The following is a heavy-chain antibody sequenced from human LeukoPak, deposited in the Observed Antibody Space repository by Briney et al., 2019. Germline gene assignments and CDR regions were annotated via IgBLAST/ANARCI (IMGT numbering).Heavy chain of an antibody. CDR2: IIPIFGTA. CDR3: ARDSDGEATRYSSSSNY. D-gene: IGHD6-6*01. CDR1: GGTFSSYA. V-gene: IGHV1-69*05. J-gene: IGHJ4*02. Sequence: SVKVSCKASGGTFSSYAISWVRQAPGQGLEWMGGIIPIFGTANYAQKLQGRVTMTTDTSTSTAYMELKSLRSDDTAVYYCARDSDGEATRYSSSSNYWGQGTLVTVTS.